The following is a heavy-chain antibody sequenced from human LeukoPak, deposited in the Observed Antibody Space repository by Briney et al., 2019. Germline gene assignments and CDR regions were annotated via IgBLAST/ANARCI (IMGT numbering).Heavy chain of an antibody. Sequence: GGSLRLSCAASGFTFSSYAMSWVRQAPGKGLEWVSAISGSGGSTYYADSVKGRFTISRDNSKNALYLQMNSLRAEDKAVYYCAKDHYDFWSGYPYYFDYWGQGTLGTVSS. D-gene: IGHD3-3*01. CDR1: GFTFSSYA. CDR3: AKDHYDFWSGYPYYFDY. V-gene: IGHV3-23*01. J-gene: IGHJ4*02. CDR2: ISGSGGST.